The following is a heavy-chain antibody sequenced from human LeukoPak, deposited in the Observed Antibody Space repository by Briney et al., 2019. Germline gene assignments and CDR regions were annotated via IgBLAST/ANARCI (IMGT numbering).Heavy chain of an antibody. CDR3: ARDSTIISSSWLNWFDP. V-gene: IGHV3-30*04. D-gene: IGHD6-13*01. Sequence: PGGSLRLSCAASGFTFSSYAMHWVRQAPGKGLEWVAVISYDGSNKYYADSVKGRFTISRDNAKNSLYLQMNSLRAEDTAVYYCARDSTIISSSWLNWFDPWGQGTLVTVSS. CDR1: GFTFSSYA. J-gene: IGHJ5*02. CDR2: ISYDGSNK.